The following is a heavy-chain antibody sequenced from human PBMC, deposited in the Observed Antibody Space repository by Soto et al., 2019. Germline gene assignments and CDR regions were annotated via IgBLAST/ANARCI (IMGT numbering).Heavy chain of an antibody. V-gene: IGHV4-30-4*01. Sequence: SETLSLTCTVSGGSISSGDYYWSWIRQPPGKGLEWIGYIYYSGSTYYNPSLKSRVTISVDTSKNQFSLKLSSVTAADTAVYYCARERRDSSGYYYEGDWFDPWGQGTLVTVSS. J-gene: IGHJ5*02. D-gene: IGHD3-22*01. CDR1: GGSISSGDYY. CDR3: ARERRDSSGYYYEGDWFDP. CDR2: IYYSGST.